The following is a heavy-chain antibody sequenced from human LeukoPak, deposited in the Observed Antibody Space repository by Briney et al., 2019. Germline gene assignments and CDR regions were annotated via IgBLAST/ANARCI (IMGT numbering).Heavy chain of an antibody. D-gene: IGHD6-19*01. Sequence: GGSLKLSCAASGFTFSGSAMHWVRQASGKGLEWVGRIRSKANSNATAYAASVKGRFTISRDDSKNTAYLQMNSLKTEDTAVYYCTTIPGIAVAGTWFNYWGQGTLVTVSS. CDR3: TTIPGIAVAGTWFNY. V-gene: IGHV3-73*01. CDR1: GFTFSGSA. J-gene: IGHJ4*02. CDR2: IRSKANSNAT.